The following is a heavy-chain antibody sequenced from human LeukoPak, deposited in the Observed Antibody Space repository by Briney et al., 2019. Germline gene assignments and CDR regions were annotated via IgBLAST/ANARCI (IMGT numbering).Heavy chain of an antibody. Sequence: SETLSLTCTVSGYSISSGYYWGWIRQPPGKGLEWIGRIYHSGTTHYNPSLKSRVTISVDTSKNQFSLNLSSVTAADTAVYYCARDETYTSDWQSNHYYYYMDVWGKGTTVTVSS. J-gene: IGHJ6*03. CDR1: GYSISSGYY. CDR3: ARDETYTSDWQSNHYYYYMDV. CDR2: IYHSGTT. V-gene: IGHV4-38-2*02. D-gene: IGHD6-19*01.